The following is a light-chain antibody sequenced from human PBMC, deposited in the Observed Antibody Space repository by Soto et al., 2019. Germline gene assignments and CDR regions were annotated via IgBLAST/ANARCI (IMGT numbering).Light chain of an antibody. CDR1: SSDVGSYNL. V-gene: IGLV2-23*01. J-gene: IGLJ2*01. CDR2: EGS. Sequence: QSALTQPASVSRSPGQSITISCTGTSSDVGSYNLVSWYQQHPGKAPKLMIYEGSKRPSGVSNRFSGSKSGNTASLTISGLRAEDEADYYCCSYAGSSTYVVFGGGTKLT. CDR3: CSYAGSSTYVV.